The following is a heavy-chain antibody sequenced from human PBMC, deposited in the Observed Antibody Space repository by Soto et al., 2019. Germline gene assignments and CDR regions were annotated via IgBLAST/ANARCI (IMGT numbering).Heavy chain of an antibody. Sequence: QVQLVQSGSEVKKPGSSVKVSCKASGGTFSSYAISWVRQAPGQGLECVGGIIPIFGTANYAQKFQGRVTITADESTSTAYMELSSLRYEDTAVYYCATKHCSSTSCHSWYFDLWGRGTLVTVSS. J-gene: IGHJ2*01. CDR1: GGTFSSYA. D-gene: IGHD2-2*01. V-gene: IGHV1-69*01. CDR2: IIPIFGTA. CDR3: ATKHCSSTSCHSWYFDL.